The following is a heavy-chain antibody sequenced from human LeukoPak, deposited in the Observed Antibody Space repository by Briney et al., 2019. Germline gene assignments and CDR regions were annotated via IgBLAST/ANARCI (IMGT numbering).Heavy chain of an antibody. J-gene: IGHJ4*02. CDR3: ARVATPDVSSPLDF. V-gene: IGHV4-4*07. Sequence: SETLSLTCTVSSGSIGNYFWTWIRQPAGEGLQYIGRIFSRGGANYNPSLQSRVAMSVDTSQNLFSLKLTSVTAADTAVYFCARVATPDVSSPLDFWGQGILVTVSS. CDR1: SGSIGNYF. D-gene: IGHD6-19*01. CDR2: IFSRGGA.